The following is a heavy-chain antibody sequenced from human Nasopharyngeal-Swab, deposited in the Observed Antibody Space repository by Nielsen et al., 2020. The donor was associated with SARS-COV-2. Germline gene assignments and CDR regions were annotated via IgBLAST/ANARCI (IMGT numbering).Heavy chain of an antibody. CDR1: GGSISSSSYY. D-gene: IGHD4/OR15-4a*01. Sequence: SETLSLTCTVSGGSISSSSYYWGWIRQPPGKGLEWIGSIYYSGSTYYNPSLKSRVTISVDTSKNQFSLKLSSVTAADTAVYYCARNPIVLMGMVVTEGYYFDYWGQGTLVTVSS. CDR3: ARNPIVLMGMVVTEGYYFDY. J-gene: IGHJ4*02. CDR2: IYYSGST. V-gene: IGHV4-39*01.